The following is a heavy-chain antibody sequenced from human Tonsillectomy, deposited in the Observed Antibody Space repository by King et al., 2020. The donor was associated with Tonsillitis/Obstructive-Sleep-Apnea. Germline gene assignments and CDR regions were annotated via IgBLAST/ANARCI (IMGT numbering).Heavy chain of an antibody. CDR3: AKTGALAGSDDAFDI. D-gene: IGHD6-19*01. CDR2: ISGTSRST. J-gene: IGHJ3*02. Sequence: EVQLVESGGGLVQPGGSLRLSCTASGFTFSTYAMTWVRQAPGKGLDWVSTISGTSRSTYFADSVKGRFTISRDNSKNTLYLQMNSLRAEDTAVYYCAKTGALAGSDDAFDIWGQGTMVTVSS. CDR1: GFTFSTYA. V-gene: IGHV3-23*04.